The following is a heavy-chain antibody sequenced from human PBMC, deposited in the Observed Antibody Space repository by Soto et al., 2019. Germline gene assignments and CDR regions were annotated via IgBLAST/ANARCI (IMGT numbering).Heavy chain of an antibody. CDR3: ARAER. CDR2: INQDGSEK. Sequence: SLRLSCTTSGFTFNTYGMHWVRQAPGKGLEWVANINQDGSEKYYVDSVKGRFSISRDNARNSLYPQMSDLRVEDTAVYYCARAERWGQGTLVTVS. CDR1: GFTFNTYG. J-gene: IGHJ4*02. V-gene: IGHV3-7*04.